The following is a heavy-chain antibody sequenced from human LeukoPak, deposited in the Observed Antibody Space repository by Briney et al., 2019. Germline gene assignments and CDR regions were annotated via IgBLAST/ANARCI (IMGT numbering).Heavy chain of an antibody. CDR1: GFTFSSYG. CDR3: AKDWAREVGAYNLFDY. CDR2: ISYDGSNK. J-gene: IGHJ4*02. V-gene: IGHV3-30*18. D-gene: IGHD1-26*01. Sequence: GGSLRLSCAASGFTFSSYGMHWVRQAPGKGLEWVAVISYDGSNKYYADSVKGRFTISRDNSKNTLYLQMNSLRAEDTAVYYCAKDWAREVGAYNLFDYWGQGTLVTVSS.